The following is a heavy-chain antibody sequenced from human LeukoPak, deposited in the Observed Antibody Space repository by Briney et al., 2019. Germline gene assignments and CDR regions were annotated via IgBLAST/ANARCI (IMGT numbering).Heavy chain of an antibody. Sequence: GGSLRLSCTGSGFTFGDYALSWFRQAPGKGLEWVSSISGNSANTYYGDSVKGRFTVPRDNSKNTVFLQMNSLRAEDTAVYYCAKGVSSPLYYFDYWGLGTLVTVSS. J-gene: IGHJ4*02. CDR2: ISGNSANT. V-gene: IGHV3-23*01. CDR3: AKGVSSPLYYFDY. D-gene: IGHD2-8*01. CDR1: GFTFGDYA.